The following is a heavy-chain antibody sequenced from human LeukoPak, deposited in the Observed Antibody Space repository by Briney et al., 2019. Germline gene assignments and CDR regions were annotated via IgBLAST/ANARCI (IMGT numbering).Heavy chain of an antibody. D-gene: IGHD4-11*01. CDR3: ASPTVTTLGIDY. V-gene: IGHV4-39*01. CDR1: GGSISSSSYS. Sequence: SETLSLTCTVSGGSISSSSYSWGWIRQPPGKGLEWIGSIYYSGSTYYNPSLKSRVTISVDTSKNQFSLKLSSVTAADTAVYYCASPTVTTLGIDYWGQGTLVTVSS. J-gene: IGHJ4*02. CDR2: IYYSGST.